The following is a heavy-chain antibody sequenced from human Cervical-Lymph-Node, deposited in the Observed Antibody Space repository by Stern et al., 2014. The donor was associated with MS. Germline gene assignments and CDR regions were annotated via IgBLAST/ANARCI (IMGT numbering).Heavy chain of an antibody. CDR3: ARGSTTVTTLGYYYYGMDV. V-gene: IGHV3-13*01. CDR2: IGTAGDT. D-gene: IGHD4-17*01. Sequence: EMQLVESGGGLVQPGGSLRLSCAASGFTFSSYDMHWVRQATGKGLEWVSAIGTAGDTYYPGSVKGRFTISRENAKNSLYLQMNSLRAGDTAVYYCARGSTTVTTLGYYYYGMDVWGQGTTVTVSS. CDR1: GFTFSSYD. J-gene: IGHJ6*02.